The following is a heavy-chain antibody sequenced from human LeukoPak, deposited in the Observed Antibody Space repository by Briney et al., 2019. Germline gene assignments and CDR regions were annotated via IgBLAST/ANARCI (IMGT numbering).Heavy chain of an antibody. CDR3: ARVGVGYYFDY. Sequence: GGSLRLSCTAAGFTFRSHSMDWVRQAPGKGLEWVSSISSTSSYIYYVDSVKGRFTISRDNAKNSLYLQMNSLRAEDTAVYYCARVGVGYYFDYWGQGTLVTVSS. V-gene: IGHV3-21*01. J-gene: IGHJ4*02. D-gene: IGHD1-26*01. CDR2: ISSTSSYI. CDR1: GFTFRSHS.